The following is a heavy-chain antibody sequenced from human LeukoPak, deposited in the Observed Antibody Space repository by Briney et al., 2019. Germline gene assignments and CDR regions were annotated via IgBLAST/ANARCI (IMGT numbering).Heavy chain of an antibody. CDR1: GFTFSSYA. J-gene: IGHJ4*02. D-gene: IGHD5-24*01. V-gene: IGHV3-30*01. CDR2: ISYDGSNK. CDR3: ARDYVQSSGSDGTAPDY. Sequence: GGSLRLSCAASGFTFSSYAMLWVRHAPGKGLEWVAVISYDGSNKYYADSVKGRFTISRDNSKNTLYLQMNSLRAEDTAVYYCARDYVQSSGSDGTAPDYWGQGTLVTVSS.